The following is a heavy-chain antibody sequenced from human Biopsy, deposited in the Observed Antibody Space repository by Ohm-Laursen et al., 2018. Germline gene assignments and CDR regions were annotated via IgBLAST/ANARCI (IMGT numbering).Heavy chain of an antibody. CDR3: ARARDDFVVVPAAFFDF. CDR1: GFTFSDNH. CDR2: ISTGGATI. D-gene: IGHD2-15*01. Sequence: SLRLSCAASGFTFSDNHMAWVRQASGKGLEWLSYISTGGATIKYADSVKGRFTISRDNAKNSLYLRMNSLRAEDTAVYFCARARDDFVVVPAAFFDFWGQGTLVTVSS. V-gene: IGHV3-11*01. J-gene: IGHJ4*02.